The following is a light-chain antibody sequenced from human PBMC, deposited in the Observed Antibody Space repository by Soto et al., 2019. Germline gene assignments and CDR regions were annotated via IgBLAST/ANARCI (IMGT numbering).Light chain of an antibody. Sequence: DIQMTQSPSTLSASVGDRVTITCRASQSVTNWLAWYQQKPGKAPNLLIYDASRLQSGIPSRFRDSGSGTEFTLTISSLQPDDFTTYSCQQYTTYPYTFGQGTKLEIK. CDR1: QSVTNW. CDR3: QQYTTYPYT. V-gene: IGKV1-5*01. CDR2: DAS. J-gene: IGKJ2*01.